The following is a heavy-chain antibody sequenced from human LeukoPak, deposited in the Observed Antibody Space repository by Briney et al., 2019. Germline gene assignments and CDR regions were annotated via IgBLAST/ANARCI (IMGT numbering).Heavy chain of an antibody. Sequence: ASVKVSCKASGYTFTSYGISWVRQAPGQGLEWMGWISAYNGNTNYAQKLQGRVTMTTDTSTSTAYMELRSLRSDDTAVYYCAREAGIVGATVPDYWGQGTLVTVSS. V-gene: IGHV1-18*01. J-gene: IGHJ4*02. CDR1: GYTFTSYG. D-gene: IGHD1-26*01. CDR3: AREAGIVGATVPDY. CDR2: ISAYNGNT.